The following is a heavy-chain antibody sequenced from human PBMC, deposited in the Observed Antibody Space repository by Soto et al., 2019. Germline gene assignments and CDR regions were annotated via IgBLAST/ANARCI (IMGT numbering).Heavy chain of an antibody. D-gene: IGHD3-9*01. CDR2: IYYSGST. CDR1: GGSISSGGYY. J-gene: IGHJ5*02. V-gene: IGHV4-31*03. Sequence: SETLSLTCTVSGGSISSGGYYWSWIRQHPGKGLEWIGYIYYSGSTYYNPSLKSRVTISVDTSKNQFSLKLSSVTAADTAVYYCARTYDILTGYLGYNWFDPWGQGTLVTVS. CDR3: ARTYDILTGYLGYNWFDP.